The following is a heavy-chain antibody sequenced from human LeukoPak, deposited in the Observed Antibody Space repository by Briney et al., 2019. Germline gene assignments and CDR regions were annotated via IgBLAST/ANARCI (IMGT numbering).Heavy chain of an antibody. D-gene: IGHD6-13*01. V-gene: IGHV3-7*01. J-gene: IGHJ5*02. CDR3: MTASRSSSWPPPT. CDR2: IRRDGSEK. CDR1: GFTFSSYW. Sequence: PGGSLRLSCAASGFTFSSYWMNWVRQAPGKGLEWVANIRRDGSEKKYVDSVKGRFTISRDNAKNSLYLQMNSLRAEDTAMYYCMTASRSSSWPPPTWGQGTLVTVSS.